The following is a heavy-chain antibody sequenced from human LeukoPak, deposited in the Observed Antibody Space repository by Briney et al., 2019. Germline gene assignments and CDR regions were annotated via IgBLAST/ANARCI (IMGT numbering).Heavy chain of an antibody. J-gene: IGHJ6*02. CDR2: IEEDGSEK. Sequence: GGSLRLSCAASGFTVSSNYMSWVRQAPGKGLEWVADIEEDGSEKYYVDSVKGRFTISRDNAKNSLYLQMNSLRAEDTAVYYCAREGVLLWFGEYQYYGMDVWGQGTTVTVSS. CDR1: GFTVSSNY. D-gene: IGHD3-10*01. CDR3: AREGVLLWFGEYQYYGMDV. V-gene: IGHV3-7*01.